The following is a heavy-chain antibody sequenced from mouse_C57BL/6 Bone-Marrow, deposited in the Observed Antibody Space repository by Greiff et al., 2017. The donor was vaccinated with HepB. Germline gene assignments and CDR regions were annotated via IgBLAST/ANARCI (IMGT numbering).Heavy chain of an antibody. CDR1: GFTFSNYW. Sequence: EVKLMESGGGLVQPGGSMKLSCVASGFTFSNYWMNWVRQSPEKGLEWVAQIRLKSDNYATHYAESVKGRFTISRDDSKSSVYLQMNNLRAEDTGIYYCTTGVYYGYATGFAYWGQGTLVTVSA. D-gene: IGHD2-2*01. V-gene: IGHV6-3*01. J-gene: IGHJ3*01. CDR3: TTGVYYGYATGFAY. CDR2: IRLKSDNYAT.